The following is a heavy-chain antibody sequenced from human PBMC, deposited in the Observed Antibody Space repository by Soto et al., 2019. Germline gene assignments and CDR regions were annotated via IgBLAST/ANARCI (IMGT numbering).Heavy chain of an antibody. CDR3: PTVPSNDYGDYRGNWFDP. J-gene: IGHJ5*02. Sequence: EVQLVESGGGLVKPGGSLRLSCAASGFTFSNAWMNWVRQAPGKGLEWVGRIKSKTDGGTTDYAAPVKGRFTISRDDSKNTLYLQMNSLKTEDTAVYYCPTVPSNDYGDYRGNWFDPWGQGTLVTVSS. D-gene: IGHD4-17*01. V-gene: IGHV3-15*07. CDR1: GFTFSNAW. CDR2: IKSKTDGGTT.